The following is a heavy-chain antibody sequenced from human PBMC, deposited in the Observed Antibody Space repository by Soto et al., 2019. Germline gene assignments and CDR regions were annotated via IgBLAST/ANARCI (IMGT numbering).Heavy chain of an antibody. CDR2: INPNGGST. CDR3: ARSAPYDY. CDR1: GYTFTNYY. J-gene: IGHJ4*02. Sequence: QVQLMQSGAVVKKPGASVRVSCKASGYTFTNYYVHWVRQAPGQGLEWMGFINPNGGSTTYAQKFQGRFTVTTDTSTRTVYMQLSSLRSEDTAVFYCARSAPYDYWGQGTLVTVSS. V-gene: IGHV1-46*01.